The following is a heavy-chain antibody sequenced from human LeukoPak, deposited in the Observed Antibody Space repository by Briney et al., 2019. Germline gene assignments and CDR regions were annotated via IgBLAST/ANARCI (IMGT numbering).Heavy chain of an antibody. D-gene: IGHD4-17*01. CDR3: ARHAPYGDLPVY. CDR2: IYYSGST. Sequence: SETLSLTCTVSGVSISSYYWSWIRQPPGKGLEWIGYIYYSGSTNYNPSLKTRVTISVDTSKNQFSLKLSSVTAADTAVYYCARHAPYGDLPVYWGQGTLVTVSS. V-gene: IGHV4-59*08. J-gene: IGHJ4*02. CDR1: GVSISSYY.